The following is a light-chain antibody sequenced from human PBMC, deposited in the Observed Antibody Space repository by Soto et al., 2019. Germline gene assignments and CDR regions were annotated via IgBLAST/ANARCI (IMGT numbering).Light chain of an antibody. J-gene: IGKJ1*01. V-gene: IGKV1-39*01. CDR3: QQSYSTPPT. Sequence: DIQLTQSPSSLSASVGDRVTITCQASQDISIYLNWYQQKAGEAPKLLIYGASSLQSGVPSRFSGSGSGTDFTLTISSLQPEDFATYYCQQSYSTPPTFGQGTKVDIK. CDR1: QDISIY. CDR2: GAS.